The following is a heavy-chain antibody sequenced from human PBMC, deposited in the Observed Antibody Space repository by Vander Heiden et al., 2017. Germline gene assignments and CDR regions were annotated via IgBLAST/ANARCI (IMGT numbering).Heavy chain of an antibody. V-gene: IGHV1-46*01. CDR2: ITPSGGGT. CDR3: ARVGGWYLSGMDV. J-gene: IGHJ6*02. CDR1: GYTFSNYY. D-gene: IGHD6-19*01. Sequence: QVQLVQSGAEVKKPGASVKVSCKAYGYTFSNYYMYWVRQAPGQGLEWMGRITPSGGGTTYTQRFQGRVTMTTDTSTSTVYMELRSLTSEDTAVYFCARVGGWYLSGMDVWGQGTTVTVSS.